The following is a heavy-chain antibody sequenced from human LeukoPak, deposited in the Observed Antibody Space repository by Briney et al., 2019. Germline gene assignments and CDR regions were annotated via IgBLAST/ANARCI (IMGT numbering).Heavy chain of an antibody. CDR3: ARDEHGYSSSWYMGYFDY. D-gene: IGHD6-13*01. CDR2: ISYDGSNK. J-gene: IGHJ4*02. V-gene: IGHV3-30-3*01. CDR1: GFTFSSCA. Sequence: SGRSLRLSCAASGFTFSSCAMHWVRQAPGKGLEWVAVISYDGSNKYYADSVKGRFTISRDNSKNTLYLQMNSLRAEDTAVYDCARDEHGYSSSWYMGYFDYWGQGTLVTVSS.